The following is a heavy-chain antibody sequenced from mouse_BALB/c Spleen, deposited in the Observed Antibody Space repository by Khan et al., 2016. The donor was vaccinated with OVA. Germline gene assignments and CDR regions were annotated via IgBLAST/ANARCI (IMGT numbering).Heavy chain of an antibody. D-gene: IGHD1-1*02. J-gene: IGHJ4*01. CDR3: ARVVYNGTIDS. CDR2: INTYTGEP. CDR1: GYTFTNYG. Sequence: QIQLVQSGPELKKPGETVKLSCKASGYTFTNYGMNWVKQAPGKDLKWMGWINTYTGEPTYADDFKGRFAFSLETSASTAYLKINTLKNEDTATNFCARVVYNGTIDSWGQGTTVTVSS. V-gene: IGHV9-3-1*01.